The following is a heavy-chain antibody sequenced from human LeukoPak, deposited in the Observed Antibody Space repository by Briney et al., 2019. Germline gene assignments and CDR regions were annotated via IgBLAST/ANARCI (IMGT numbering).Heavy chain of an antibody. Sequence: PGGSLRLSCVASGFTVSSRYMSWVRQAPGKGLEWVSLIYSGGSTYYADSVKSRFTISRDNSRNTLYLQMNSLRAEDTALYYCASRPSGDYPYFDYWGQGTLVTVSS. CDR3: ASRPSGDYPYFDY. CDR1: GFTVSSRY. V-gene: IGHV3-66*01. CDR2: IYSGGST. J-gene: IGHJ4*02. D-gene: IGHD4-17*01.